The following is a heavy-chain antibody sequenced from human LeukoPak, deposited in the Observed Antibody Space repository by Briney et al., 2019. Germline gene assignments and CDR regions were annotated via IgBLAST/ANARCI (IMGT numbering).Heavy chain of an antibody. V-gene: IGHV5-51*01. CDR3: ARLVHGANLFVDY. CDR2: IYPGDSDT. Sequence: GESLKISCKGSGYSFPTYWIGWVRLMPGKGLEWMGIIYPGDSDTRYSPSFQGQVTISADKSISTAYLQWSSLKASDTAMYYCARLVHGANLFVDYWGQGTLVTVSS. CDR1: GYSFPTYW. J-gene: IGHJ4*02. D-gene: IGHD4/OR15-4a*01.